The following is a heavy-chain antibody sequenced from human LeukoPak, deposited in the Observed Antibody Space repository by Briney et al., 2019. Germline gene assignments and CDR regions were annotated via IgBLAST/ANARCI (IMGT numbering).Heavy chain of an antibody. CDR1: GFTFSSYA. Sequence: PGGSLRLSCAASGFTFSSYAMSWVRQAPGKGLEWVSAISGSGGSTYYADSVKGRFTISRDNSKNTLYLQMNSLRAEDTAVYYCVCPHYYDSSGFVDYWGQGTLVTVSS. CDR3: VCPHYYDSSGFVDY. J-gene: IGHJ4*02. D-gene: IGHD3-22*01. V-gene: IGHV3-23*01. CDR2: ISGSGGST.